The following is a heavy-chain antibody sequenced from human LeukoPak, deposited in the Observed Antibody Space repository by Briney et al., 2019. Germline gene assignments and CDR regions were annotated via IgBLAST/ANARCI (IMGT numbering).Heavy chain of an antibody. Sequence: GASVKVSCKASGYTFTRYGMNWVRQAPGQGLEWMGWINTNTGNPTYAQGFTGRFVFSLDTSVSTAYLQISSLQAEDTAVYYCARSNNDGDYLGVGFDYWGQGTLVTVSS. CDR2: INTNTGNP. CDR1: GYTFTRYG. J-gene: IGHJ4*02. D-gene: IGHD4-17*01. V-gene: IGHV7-4-1*02. CDR3: ARSNNDGDYLGVGFDY.